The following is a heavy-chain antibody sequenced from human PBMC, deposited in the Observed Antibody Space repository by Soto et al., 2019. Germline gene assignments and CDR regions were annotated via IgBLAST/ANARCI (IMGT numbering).Heavy chain of an antibody. D-gene: IGHD2-8*02. Sequence: QVQLVESGGGVVQPGRSLRLSCAASGFTFSSYAMHWVRQAPGKGLEWVAVISYDGSNKYYAYSVKGRFTISRDNSKNTLYLQMNSLRAEDTAVYYCARDKSGAFGYWGQGTLVTVSS. J-gene: IGHJ4*02. V-gene: IGHV3-30-3*01. CDR1: GFTFSSYA. CDR2: ISYDGSNK. CDR3: ARDKSGAFGY.